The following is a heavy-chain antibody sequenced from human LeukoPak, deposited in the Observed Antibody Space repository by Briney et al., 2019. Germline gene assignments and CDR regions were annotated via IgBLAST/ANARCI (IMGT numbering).Heavy chain of an antibody. CDR3: ARELWFANAPGSWLDP. CDR1: GVSISSGAYS. D-gene: IGHD3-10*01. CDR2: ICHTGST. J-gene: IGHJ5*02. Sequence: TLSRTCVVSGVSISSGAYSWHWIRQPPGKGLERIGYICHTGSTFYNPSLKSRVTISVDNSKNQFSLRLSSVPAADTAVYYCARELWFANAPGSWLDPWGQGTLVTVSS. V-gene: IGHV4-30-2*01.